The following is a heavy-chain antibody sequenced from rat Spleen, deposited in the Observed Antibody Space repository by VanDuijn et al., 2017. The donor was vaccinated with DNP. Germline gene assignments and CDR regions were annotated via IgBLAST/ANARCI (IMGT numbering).Heavy chain of an antibody. J-gene: IGHJ3*01. V-gene: IGHV5S11*01. Sequence: EVQLVEFGGGSVQPGRSLKLSCAASGFTFSNSDMAWVRQAPTKSLEWVASITNSGGNTYYRDSVKGRFTISRDNAKSTLYLQMDSLRSEETATYYCARHGPTGDWFTYWGQGTLVTVSS. D-gene: IGHD3-1*01. CDR1: GFTFSNSD. CDR2: ITNSGGNT. CDR3: ARHGPTGDWFTY.